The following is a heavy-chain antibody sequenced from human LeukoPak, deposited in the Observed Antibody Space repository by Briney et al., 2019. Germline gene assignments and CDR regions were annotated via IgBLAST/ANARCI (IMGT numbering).Heavy chain of an antibody. D-gene: IGHD1-26*01. Sequence: GRSLRLSCAASGFTFSSHGMYWVRQAPGKGLEWVAVIWYDGSNKYYADSVKGRFTISRDNSKNTLYLQMNSLRAEDTAVYYWAREGLSGSTYFYDYWGQGTLVTVSS. V-gene: IGHV3-33*01. CDR1: GFTFSSHG. CDR3: AREGLSGSTYFYDY. CDR2: IWYDGSNK. J-gene: IGHJ4*02.